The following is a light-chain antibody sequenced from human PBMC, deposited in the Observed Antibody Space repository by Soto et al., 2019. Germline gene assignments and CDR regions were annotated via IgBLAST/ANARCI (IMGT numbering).Light chain of an antibody. V-gene: IGKV3-15*01. CDR1: QSVNNN. Sequence: EIVLTQSPGTLSLSPGEGATLSCRASQSVNNNYLAWYQQRPGQAPRLLIYGASTRATGVPARFSGGGSGTEFTLTISSLQSEDFAVYYCQQYNNWPWTFGQGTKVEIK. J-gene: IGKJ1*01. CDR2: GAS. CDR3: QQYNNWPWT.